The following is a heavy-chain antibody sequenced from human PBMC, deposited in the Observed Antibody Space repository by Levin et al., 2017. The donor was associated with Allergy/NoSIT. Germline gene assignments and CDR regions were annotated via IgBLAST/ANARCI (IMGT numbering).Heavy chain of an antibody. Sequence: SQTLSLTCTVSGGSIRSYYWSWIRQPAGKGLEWVGRIYTSGSTDYNPSLKSRVTMSVDTSKNEFSLKLSSVTAADTAVYYCARDRQYGSGPDDGMDVWGQGTTVTVSS. V-gene: IGHV4-4*07. CDR1: GGSIRSYY. CDR3: ARDRQYGSGPDDGMDV. CDR2: IYTSGST. D-gene: IGHD3-10*01. J-gene: IGHJ6*02.